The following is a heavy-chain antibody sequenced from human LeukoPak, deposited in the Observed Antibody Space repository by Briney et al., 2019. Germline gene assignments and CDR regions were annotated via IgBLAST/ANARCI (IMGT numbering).Heavy chain of an antibody. D-gene: IGHD2-2*01. CDR3: AKDHEGIVVVPITMDF. CDR1: GFTFSSYA. CDR2: ISGSGGST. V-gene: IGHV3-23*01. Sequence: GGSLRLSCAASGFTFSSYAMNWVRQAPGKGLEWVAAISGSGGSTYYADSVKGRFTISRDNSKNTLYLHMNSLRAEDTAMYYCAKDHEGIVVVPITMDFWGQGTLVTVSS. J-gene: IGHJ4*02.